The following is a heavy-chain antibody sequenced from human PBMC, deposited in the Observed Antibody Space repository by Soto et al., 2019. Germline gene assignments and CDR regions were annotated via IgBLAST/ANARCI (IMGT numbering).Heavy chain of an antibody. CDR1: GGSISSSSYY. CDR3: ARAYGVPGYSGYDYVGYYGMDV. V-gene: IGHV4-39*01. D-gene: IGHD5-12*01. J-gene: IGHJ6*02. CDR2: IYYSGST. Sequence: ASETLSLTCTVSGGSISSSSYYWGWIRQPPGKGLEWIGSIYYSGSTYYNPSLKSRVTISVDTSKNQFSLKLSSVTAADTAVYYCARAYGVPGYSGYDYVGYYGMDVWGQGTTVTVSS.